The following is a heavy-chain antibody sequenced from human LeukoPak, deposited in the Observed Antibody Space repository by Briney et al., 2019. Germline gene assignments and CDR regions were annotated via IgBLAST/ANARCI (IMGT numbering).Heavy chain of an antibody. Sequence: SETLSLTCTVSAASISSGGYYWTSIRQHPGKGLQSIGYSYNSGSTYYNPSLKSRITISVDTSKNQFSLKLNSVTAADTAVYYCARGSSHWGDAFDIWGQGTMVTVSS. CDR1: AASISSGGYY. CDR2: SYNSGST. J-gene: IGHJ3*02. D-gene: IGHD7-27*01. CDR3: ARGSSHWGDAFDI. V-gene: IGHV4-31*03.